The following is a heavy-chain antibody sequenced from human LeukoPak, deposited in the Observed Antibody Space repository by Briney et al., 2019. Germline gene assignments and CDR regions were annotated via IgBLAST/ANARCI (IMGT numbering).Heavy chain of an antibody. CDR2: IYYSGST. V-gene: IGHV4-61*01. CDR3: ARDRSPYYDILTGYTNWFDP. CDR1: GYSISSGYY. Sequence: SETLSLTCAVSGYSISSGYYWGWIRQPPGKGLEWIGYIYYSGSTNYNPSLKSRVTISVDTSKNQFSLKLSSVTAADTAVYYCARDRSPYYDILTGYTNWFDPWGQGTLVTVSS. D-gene: IGHD3-9*01. J-gene: IGHJ5*02.